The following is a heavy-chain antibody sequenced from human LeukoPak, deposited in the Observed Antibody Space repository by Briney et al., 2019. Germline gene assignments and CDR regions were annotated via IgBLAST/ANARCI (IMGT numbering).Heavy chain of an antibody. CDR2: IYPRDGST. V-gene: IGHV1-46*01. J-gene: IGHJ4*02. CDR3: ARDQEGFDY. CDR1: GYTFTSNY. Sequence: ASVKVSCKASGYTFTSNYIHWVRQAPGQGLEWMGMIYPRDGSTSYAQKFQGRVTVTRDTSTSTVHMGLSGLRSEDTAVYYCARDQEGFDYWSQGTLVTVSS.